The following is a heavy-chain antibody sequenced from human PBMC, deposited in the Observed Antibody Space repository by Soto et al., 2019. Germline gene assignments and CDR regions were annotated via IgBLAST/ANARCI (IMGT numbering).Heavy chain of an antibody. D-gene: IGHD6-6*01. CDR1: GFTFGSYS. CDR2: ISSSSSYI. V-gene: IGHV3-21*01. CDR3: AREPAVAARLYGMDV. Sequence: SLRLSCAASGFTFGSYSMNWVRQAPGKGLEWVSSISSSSSYIYYADSVKGRFTISRDNAKNSLYLQMNSLRAEDTAVYYCAREPAVAARLYGMDVWGQGTTVTVSS. J-gene: IGHJ6*02.